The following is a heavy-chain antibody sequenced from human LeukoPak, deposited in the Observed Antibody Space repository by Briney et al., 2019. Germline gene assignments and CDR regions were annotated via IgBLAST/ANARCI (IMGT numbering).Heavy chain of an antibody. D-gene: IGHD6-19*01. V-gene: IGHV4-4*07. CDR2: IHTSGST. CDR1: GGSISSYY. Sequence: PSETLSLTCTLAGGSISSYYWSWIRQPAGKGLEWIGRIHTSGSTNYNPSLKSRVIMSVDTSKNQFSLKVTSVTAADAAAYYCARAWQWLPLDSWGQGTLVTVSS. J-gene: IGHJ4*02. CDR3: ARAWQWLPLDS.